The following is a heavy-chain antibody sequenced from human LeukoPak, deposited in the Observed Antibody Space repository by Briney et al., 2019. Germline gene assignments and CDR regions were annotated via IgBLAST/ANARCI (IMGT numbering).Heavy chain of an antibody. CDR1: GFIVGHNY. V-gene: IGHV3-66*04. Sequence: GGSLRLSCAASGFIVGHNYMSWFRQAPGKGLEWFSIIYSGGVYSDGTTHYADSVKGRFTISRDSSKNTLYLQMNSLRAEDTAVYYCARRELLGYSYGLGAFNVWGQGTMVTVSS. CDR3: ARRELLGYSYGLGAFNV. D-gene: IGHD5-18*01. CDR2: IYSGGVYSDGTT. J-gene: IGHJ3*01.